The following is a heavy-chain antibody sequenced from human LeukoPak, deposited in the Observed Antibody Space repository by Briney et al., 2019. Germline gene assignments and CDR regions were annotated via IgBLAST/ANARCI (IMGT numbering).Heavy chain of an antibody. J-gene: IGHJ4*02. CDR3: TTSRTNDCSSPSCYTDY. CDR1: GASIHTSSSY. D-gene: IGHD2-2*02. CDR2: VYYTGST. Sequence: PSETLSLTCTVSGASIHTSSSYWGWIRQPPGKGLEWIASVYYTGSTYYSPSLKSRATISVDTSKNQFSLELNSVTAADTAVYYCTTSRTNDCSSPSCYTDYWGQGTLVTVSS. V-gene: IGHV4-39*01.